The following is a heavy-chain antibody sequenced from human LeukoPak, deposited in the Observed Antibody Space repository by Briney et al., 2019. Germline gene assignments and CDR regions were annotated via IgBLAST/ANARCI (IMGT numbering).Heavy chain of an antibody. Sequence: GGSLRLSCAASGFTFSSYWMHWVRQAPGKGLVWVSRINSDGSSTGYADSVKGRFTISRDNAKNTLYLQMNSLRAEDTAVYYCARVNTAMVTPLFDYWGQGTLVTVSS. CDR3: ARVNTAMVTPLFDY. D-gene: IGHD5-18*01. V-gene: IGHV3-74*01. CDR2: INSDGSST. CDR1: GFTFSSYW. J-gene: IGHJ4*02.